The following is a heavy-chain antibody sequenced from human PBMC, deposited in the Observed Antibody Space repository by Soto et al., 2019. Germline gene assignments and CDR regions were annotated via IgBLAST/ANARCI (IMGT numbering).Heavy chain of an antibody. CDR2: ISYDGSNK. CDR3: ARDFAAAYPYDAFDI. V-gene: IGHV3-30-3*01. Sequence: GGSLRLSCAASGFTFSSYAMHWVRQAPGKGLEWVAVISYDGSNKYYADSVKGRFTISRDNSKNTLYLQMNSLRAEDTAVYYCARDFAAAYPYDAFDIWGQGTMVTVSS. CDR1: GFTFSSYA. D-gene: IGHD6-13*01. J-gene: IGHJ3*02.